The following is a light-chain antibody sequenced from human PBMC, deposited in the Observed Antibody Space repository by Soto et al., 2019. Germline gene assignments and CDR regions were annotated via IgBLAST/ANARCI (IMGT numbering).Light chain of an antibody. V-gene: IGKV4-1*01. CDR2: WAS. J-gene: IGKJ3*01. Sequence: DIVMTQSPDSLAVSLGERATINCKSSQSVLYSSNNMNYLAWYQHKPGQPPKLLIYWASTRESGVPDRFSGSGSGTDFTLTISSLQAEDVAVYYCQQHYGTPFTFGPGTKVDIK. CDR1: QSVLYSSNNMNY. CDR3: QQHYGTPFT.